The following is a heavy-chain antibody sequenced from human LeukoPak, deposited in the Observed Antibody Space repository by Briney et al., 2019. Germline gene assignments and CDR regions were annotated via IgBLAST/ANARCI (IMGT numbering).Heavy chain of an antibody. CDR3: ATYGGNRVA. J-gene: IGHJ4*02. CDR2: VYPADSDT. V-gene: IGHV5-51*01. D-gene: IGHD4-23*01. Sequence: GESLKISCKASGYTFTTYWIGWVRQMPGKGLEWMGIVYPADSDTKYSPSFQGQVTISADKSISTAYLQWSSLKASDTAMYYCATYGGNRVAWGQGTLVTVSS. CDR1: GYTFTTYW.